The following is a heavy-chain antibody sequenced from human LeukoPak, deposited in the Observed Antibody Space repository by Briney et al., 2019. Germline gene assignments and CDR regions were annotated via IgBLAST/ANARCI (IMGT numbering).Heavy chain of an antibody. V-gene: IGHV3-48*01. Sequence: GGSLRLSCAASGFTFSSYSMNWVRQAPGKGLEWVSYISSSSSTIYYADSVKGRFTISRDNAKNSLYLQMNSLRAEDTAVYYCAKGGDIVVVPAADNYFDYWGQGTLVTVSS. D-gene: IGHD2-2*01. CDR3: AKGGDIVVVPAADNYFDY. J-gene: IGHJ4*02. CDR2: ISSSSSTI. CDR1: GFTFSSYS.